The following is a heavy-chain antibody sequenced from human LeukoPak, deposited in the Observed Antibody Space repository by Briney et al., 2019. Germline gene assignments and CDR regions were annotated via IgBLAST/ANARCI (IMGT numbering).Heavy chain of an antibody. D-gene: IGHD5-12*01. CDR2: ISSSSSTT. J-gene: IGHJ4*02. Sequence: GGSLRLSCAASGFTFSSYSMNWVRQAPGKGLEWVSYISSSSSTTYYADSVKGRFTISRDNAKNSLYLQMNSLRAEDTAVYYCARDRDSGYDPNYFDYWGQGTLVTVSS. CDR3: ARDRDSGYDPNYFDY. CDR1: GFTFSSYS. V-gene: IGHV3-48*01.